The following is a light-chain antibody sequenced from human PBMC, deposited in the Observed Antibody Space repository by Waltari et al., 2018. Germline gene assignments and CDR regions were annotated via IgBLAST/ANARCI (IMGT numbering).Light chain of an antibody. V-gene: IGKV1-39*01. CDR2: NTS. CDR3: QQSHSTPPYT. CDR1: QTITSS. J-gene: IGKJ2*01. Sequence: DIQMTQSPTSLSASVRDRVTITCRASQTITSSLHWYQQKPGKAPKLLIYNTSNLQSGVPSRFSGSGSGTVFTLTISSLQPEDSATYYCQQSHSTPPYTFGQGTKLEIK.